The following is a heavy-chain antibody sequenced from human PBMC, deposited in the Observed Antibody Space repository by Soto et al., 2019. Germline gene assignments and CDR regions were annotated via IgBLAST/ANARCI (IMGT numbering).Heavy chain of an antibody. V-gene: IGHV3-30*04. CDR3: ARTAAAGFKVPRLDY. Sequence: QVQLVESGGGAVQPGRSLRLACAASGFIFNSYSMYWVRQAPGKGLEWVAVISHDGNKMYYADSVKGRFTISRDNSKNTLYLQMNTLRREDTALYYCARTAAAGFKVPRLDYWGQGTRVTVSS. J-gene: IGHJ4*02. D-gene: IGHD6-13*01. CDR2: ISHDGNKM. CDR1: GFIFNSYS.